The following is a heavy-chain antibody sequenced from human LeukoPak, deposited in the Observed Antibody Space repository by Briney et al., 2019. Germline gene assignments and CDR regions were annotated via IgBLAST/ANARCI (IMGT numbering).Heavy chain of an antibody. CDR3: ARSATGAVAAAYYFDY. J-gene: IGHJ4*02. CDR2: ISSSGSTI. Sequence: TGGSLRLSCAAPGFTFSDYYMSWIRQAPGKGLEWVSYISSSGSTIYYADSVKGRFTISRDNAKNSLYLQMNSLRAEDTAVYYCARSATGAVAAAYYFDYWGQGTLVTVSS. CDR1: GFTFSDYY. V-gene: IGHV3-11*01. D-gene: IGHD6-19*01.